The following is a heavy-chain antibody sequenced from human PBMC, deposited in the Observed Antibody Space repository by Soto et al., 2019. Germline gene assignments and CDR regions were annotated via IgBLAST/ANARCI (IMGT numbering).Heavy chain of an antibody. J-gene: IGHJ4*02. V-gene: IGHV3-21*01. CDR3: ARDDCSGGSCYADY. Sequence: GGSLRLSCAASGFTFSSYSMNWVRQAPGKGLEWVSSISSSSSYIYYADSVKGRFTISRDNAKDSLYLQMNSLRAEDTAVYYCARDDCSGGSCYADYWGQGTLVTVSS. CDR1: GFTFSSYS. D-gene: IGHD2-15*01. CDR2: ISSSSSYI.